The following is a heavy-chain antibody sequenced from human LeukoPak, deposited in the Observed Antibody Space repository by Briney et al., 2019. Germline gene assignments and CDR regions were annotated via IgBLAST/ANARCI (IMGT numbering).Heavy chain of an antibody. CDR2: IRQDGSEK. V-gene: IGHV3-7*03. Sequence: GGSLRLSCAASGFTFISYWMTWVRQAPGKGLEWVASIRQDGSEKYYVDSVKGRFTISRDNAKNLLFLQMNSLRAEDTAVYYCATRLTSGWNGFDDWGQGTLVTVSS. D-gene: IGHD6-19*01. CDR3: ATRLTSGWNGFDD. CDR1: GFTFISYW. J-gene: IGHJ4*02.